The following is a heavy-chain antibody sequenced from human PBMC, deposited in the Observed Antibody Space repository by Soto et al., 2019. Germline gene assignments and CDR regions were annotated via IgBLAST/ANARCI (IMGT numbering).Heavy chain of an antibody. CDR2: INSIGST. Sequence: SETLSLTCSVSGDSVSSGDYYWAWIRQPPGKGLEYIGYINSIGSTNYSPSLKSRVSISLDTSKNQFSLKLTSVTSADTAIYYCARTNSSGQWAAWFCGQRTLVAVSS. D-gene: IGHD3-22*01. V-gene: IGHV4-61*08. J-gene: IGHJ4*02. CDR1: GDSVSSGDYY. CDR3: ARTNSSGQWAAWF.